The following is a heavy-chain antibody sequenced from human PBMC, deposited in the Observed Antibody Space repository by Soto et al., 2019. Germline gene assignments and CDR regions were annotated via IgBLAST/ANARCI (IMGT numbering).Heavy chain of an antibody. CDR1: GFTFSSYA. D-gene: IGHD3-10*01. V-gene: IGHV3-23*01. Sequence: XGSLRLACAASGFTFSSYAMSGVRPAPGKGLDWVSAISGSGGSTFYADSVKGRFTISRDNSKNTLYLQMNSLRAEDTAVYYCAKDEEPRGGSYFDYWGRGTLVTVSS. CDR2: ISGSGGST. CDR3: AKDEEPRGGSYFDY. J-gene: IGHJ4*02.